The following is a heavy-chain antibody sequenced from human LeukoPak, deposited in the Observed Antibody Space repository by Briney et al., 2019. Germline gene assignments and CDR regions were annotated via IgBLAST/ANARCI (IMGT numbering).Heavy chain of an antibody. D-gene: IGHD3-9*01. CDR3: ARAGVVRYFDWLFQVTPETDY. Sequence: GGSLRLSCAASGFTFSSYAMSWVRQAPGKGLEWVSAISGSGGSTYYADSVKGRFTISRDNSKNTLYLQMNSLRAEDTAVYYCARAGVVRYFDWLFQVTPETDYWGQGTLVTVSS. V-gene: IGHV3-23*01. CDR2: ISGSGGST. CDR1: GFTFSSYA. J-gene: IGHJ4*02.